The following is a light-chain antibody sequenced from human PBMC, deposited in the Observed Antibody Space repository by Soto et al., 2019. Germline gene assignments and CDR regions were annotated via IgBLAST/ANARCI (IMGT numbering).Light chain of an antibody. V-gene: IGKV1-5*03. CDR3: KHYNSYSRT. J-gene: IGKJ1*01. CDR1: QSISNR. CDR2: KAS. Sequence: DIQRPQSHSTLSSSVVYIVTITCLASQSISNRLAWYHQKQGKAPKLLIYKASTLKGGVPSRFSGSGSGTEFTLTISSMQTDDFETYYCKHYNSYSRTFGHGPTV.